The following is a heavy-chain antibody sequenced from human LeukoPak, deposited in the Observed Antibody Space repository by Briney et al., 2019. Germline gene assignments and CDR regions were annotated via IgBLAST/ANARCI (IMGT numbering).Heavy chain of an antibody. J-gene: IGHJ4*02. CDR1: GGTFSSYA. CDR3: ARGGSLAAAPHKYYFDH. Sequence: SVKVSCKASGGTFSSYAISWVRQAPGQGLEWMGGIIPIFGTANYAQKFQGRVTITADESTSTAYMELSSLRSEDTAVYYCARGGSLAAAPHKYYFDHWGQGTLVTVSS. D-gene: IGHD6-19*01. CDR2: IIPIFGTA. V-gene: IGHV1-69*13.